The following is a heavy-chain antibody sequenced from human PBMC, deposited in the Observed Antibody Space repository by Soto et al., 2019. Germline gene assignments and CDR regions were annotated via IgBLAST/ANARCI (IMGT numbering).Heavy chain of an antibody. CDR3: ARVGNVVVVAATREDRKAFDY. CDR1: GGSFSGYY. Sequence: SETLSLTCAVYGGSFSGYYWSWIRQPPGKGLEWIGEINHSGSTNYNPSLKSRVTISVDTSKNQFSLKLSSVTAADTAVYYCARVGNVVVVAATREDRKAFDYWGQGTLVTVSS. V-gene: IGHV4-34*01. D-gene: IGHD2-15*01. J-gene: IGHJ4*02. CDR2: INHSGST.